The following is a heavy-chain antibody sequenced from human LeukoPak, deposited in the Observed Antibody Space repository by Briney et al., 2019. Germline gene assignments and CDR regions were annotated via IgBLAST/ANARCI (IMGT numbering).Heavy chain of an antibody. V-gene: IGHV1-18*01. D-gene: IGHD3-10*01. CDR2: ISAYNGNT. CDR1: GYTFTSYG. CDR3: ARGQRMARGVRTRPYYMDV. Sequence: ASVKVSCKASGYTFTSYGISWVRQAPGQGLEWMGWISAYNGNTNYAQKLQGRVTMTTDTSTSTAYMELRSLRSDDTAVYYCARGQRMARGVRTRPYYMDVWGKGTTVTVSS. J-gene: IGHJ6*03.